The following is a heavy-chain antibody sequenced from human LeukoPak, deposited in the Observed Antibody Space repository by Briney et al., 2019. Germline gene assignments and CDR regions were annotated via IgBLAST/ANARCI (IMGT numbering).Heavy chain of an antibody. J-gene: IGHJ6*02. D-gene: IGHD6-19*01. CDR3: ARSLPYSSGWALTDV. CDR2: IHESRRT. CDR1: SGSLSGYS. V-gene: IGHV4-34*01. Sequence: PSETLSLTCSVYSGSLSGYSWSWIRQSPGKGLEWIGEIHESRRTDYNPSLKSRVTLSTDTSKNQFSLKLTSVTAADTAVYYCARSLPYSSGWALTDVWGQGITVTVSS.